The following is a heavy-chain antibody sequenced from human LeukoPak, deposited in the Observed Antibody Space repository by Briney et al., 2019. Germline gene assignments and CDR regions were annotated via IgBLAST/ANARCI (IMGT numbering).Heavy chain of an antibody. V-gene: IGHV3-30*03. CDR1: GFTFSSYG. J-gene: IGHJ6*03. CDR2: ISYDGSNK. D-gene: IGHD3-3*01. CDR3: ARDATGKDDFWSPYYMDV. Sequence: GGSLRLSCAASGFTFSSYGMHWVRQAPGKGLEWVAVISYDGSNKYYADSVKGRFTISRDNSKNTLYLQMNSLRAEDTALYHCARDATGKDDFWSPYYMDVWGKGTTVTVSS.